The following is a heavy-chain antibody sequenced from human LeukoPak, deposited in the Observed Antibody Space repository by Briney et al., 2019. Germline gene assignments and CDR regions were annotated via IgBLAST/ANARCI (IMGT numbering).Heavy chain of an antibody. D-gene: IGHD6-13*01. CDR1: GLTLRTYD. CDR2: ISHRDGDGTT. V-gene: IGHV3-23*01. CDR3: ATGGLSSLFNEY. J-gene: IGHJ4*02. Sequence: GGSLRLSCAASGLTLRTYDVSWVRQAPGKGLEWVSSISHRDGDGTTNYADSVTGRFTISRDDSRDTVSLQMDSLRVEDTAVYYCATGGLSSLFNEYWGQGTLVTVSS.